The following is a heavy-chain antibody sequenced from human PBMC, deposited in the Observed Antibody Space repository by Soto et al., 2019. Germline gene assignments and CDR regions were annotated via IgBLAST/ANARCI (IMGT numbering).Heavy chain of an antibody. J-gene: IGHJ4*02. V-gene: IGHV5-51*01. CDR1: GYTFTTYR. CDR2: IYPGDSDT. CDR3: ARVAMVRGVQTPDY. D-gene: IGHD3-10*01. Sequence: PRESLQISYKGSGYTFTTYRIAWIRQMHGKGLEWMGIIYPGDSDTRYSPSFQGQVTISADKSISTAYLQWSSLKASDTAMYYCARVAMVRGVQTPDYWGQGTLVTVSS.